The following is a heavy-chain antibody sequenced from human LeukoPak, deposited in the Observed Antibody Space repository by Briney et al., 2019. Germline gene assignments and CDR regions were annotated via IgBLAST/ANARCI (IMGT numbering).Heavy chain of an antibody. CDR2: IKQDGSAK. D-gene: IGHD2-15*01. V-gene: IGHV3-7*03. CDR1: GFNFNTYW. J-gene: IGHJ1*01. Sequence: GGSLRLSCAASGFNFNTYWMSWVRQAPGRGLEWVANIKQDGSAKFYVDSLKGRFTISRDNSKNSLFLQMNSLRAEDTAVYYCAKAPTPVVAATLFHHWGQGTLVTVS. CDR3: AKAPTPVVAATLFHH.